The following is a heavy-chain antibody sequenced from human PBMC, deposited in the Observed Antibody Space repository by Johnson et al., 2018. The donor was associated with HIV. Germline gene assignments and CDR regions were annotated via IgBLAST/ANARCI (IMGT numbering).Heavy chain of an antibody. J-gene: IGHJ3*02. CDR1: GFRYDDYG. Sequence: ELQLVESGGGVVQPGRSLRLSCTASGFRYDDYGMNCVRQAPGKGLEWVSGISWNSGSIGYADSVKGRFTISRDNAKNSLYLQMNSLRAEDTALYYCAKGVNTAMVLLGAFDIWCQGTMVTVSS. D-gene: IGHD5-18*01. CDR3: AKGVNTAMVLLGAFDI. V-gene: IGHV3-9*01. CDR2: ISWNSGSI.